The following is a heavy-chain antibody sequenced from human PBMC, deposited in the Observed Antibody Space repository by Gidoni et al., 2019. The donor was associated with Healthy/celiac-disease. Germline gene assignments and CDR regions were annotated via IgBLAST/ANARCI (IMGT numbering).Heavy chain of an antibody. CDR2: IFSNDEK. D-gene: IGHD6-13*01. CDR3: ARISEGAAAHY. J-gene: IGHJ4*02. Sequence: RRIRQPPGKALEWLAHIFSNDEKSYSTSLKSRLTISKDTSKSQVVLTMTNMDPVDTATYYCARISEGAAAHYWGQGTRVTVSS. V-gene: IGHV2-26*01.